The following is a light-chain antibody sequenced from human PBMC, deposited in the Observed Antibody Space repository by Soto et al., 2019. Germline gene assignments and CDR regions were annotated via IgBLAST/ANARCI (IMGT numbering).Light chain of an antibody. CDR1: HSFSIY. V-gene: IGKV1-39*01. CDR2: AAS. J-gene: IGKJ1*01. CDR3: QQSYSTPWT. Sequence: DIQMTQSPSYLSASVGDRVNITCRTSHSFSIYLNWYQQKPGKAPNLLIYAASSLGSGVPSRFSGSGSGTDFTIIISSLQPKDIATDYCQQSYSTPWTFGQGTKLEIK.